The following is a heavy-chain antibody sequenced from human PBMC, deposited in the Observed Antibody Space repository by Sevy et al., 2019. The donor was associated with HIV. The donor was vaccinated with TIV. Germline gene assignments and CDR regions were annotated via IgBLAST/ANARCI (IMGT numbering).Heavy chain of an antibody. V-gene: IGHV3-21*01. CDR3: ARDKTILEGRYGMDV. CDR1: GFSFSDYN. Sequence: GGSLRLSCAASGFSFSDYNMNWVRQAPGKGLEWVLFISSGSGYIYYADSMKGRFTISRDNAKNSLYLQLNSLRAEDTAVYYCARDKTILEGRYGMDVWGQGTTVTVSS. CDR2: ISSGSGYI. J-gene: IGHJ6*02. D-gene: IGHD3-3*01.